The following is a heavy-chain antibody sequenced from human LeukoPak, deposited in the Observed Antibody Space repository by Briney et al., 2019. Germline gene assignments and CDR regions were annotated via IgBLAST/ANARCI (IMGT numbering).Heavy chain of an antibody. V-gene: IGHV1-8*01. CDR1: GYPFSNYD. CDR2: MNPKSGNT. J-gene: IGHJ5*02. CDR3: TKASLAFGTKYFDP. D-gene: IGHD3-10*01. Sequence: GASVKVSCKASGYPFSNYDINWVRQAPGQGLEWMGWMNPKSGNTGYGQKFQGRVTMTRVTSITTAYMELRSLRSDGTAVYYCTKASLAFGTKYFDPWGQGTLVTVSS.